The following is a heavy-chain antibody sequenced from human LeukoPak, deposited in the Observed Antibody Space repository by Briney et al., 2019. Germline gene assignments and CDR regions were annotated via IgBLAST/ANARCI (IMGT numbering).Heavy chain of an antibody. CDR1: GGSISSYY. J-gene: IGHJ3*02. D-gene: IGHD2-21*01. CDR2: IYSGGSK. CDR3: ARSRGIPDAFDM. V-gene: IGHV3-53*01. Sequence: QASETLSLTCTVSGGSISSYYWSWIRQPPGKGLEWVSVIYSGGSKYYADSVKGRFTTSRDNSKNTVYLQMNSLRAEDTAVYYCARSRGIPDAFDMWGLGTMVTVSS.